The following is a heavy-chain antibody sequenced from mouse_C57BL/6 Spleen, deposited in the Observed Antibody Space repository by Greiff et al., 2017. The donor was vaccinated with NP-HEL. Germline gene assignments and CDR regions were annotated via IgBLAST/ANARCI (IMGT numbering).Heavy chain of an antibody. Sequence: QVQLQQPGTELVKPGASVKLSCKASGYTFTSYWMHWVKQRPGQGLEWIGNINPSNGGTNYNEKFKSKATLPVDKSSSTAYMQLSSLTSEDSAVYYCTRGLLRSSYAMDYWGQGTSVTVSS. CDR1: GYTFTSYW. D-gene: IGHD1-1*01. CDR2: INPSNGGT. CDR3: TRGLLRSSYAMDY. V-gene: IGHV1-53*01. J-gene: IGHJ4*01.